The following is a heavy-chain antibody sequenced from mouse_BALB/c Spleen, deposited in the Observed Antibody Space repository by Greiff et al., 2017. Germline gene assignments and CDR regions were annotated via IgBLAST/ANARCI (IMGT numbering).Heavy chain of an antibody. D-gene: IGHD2-14*01. CDR1: GFTFSDYY. CDR3: ARAGYRSLYFDY. V-gene: IGHV5-4*02. Sequence: EVHLVESGGGLVKPGGSLKLSCAASGFTFSDYYMYWVRQTPEKRLEWVATISDGGSYTYYPDSVKGRFTISRDNAKNNLYLQMSSLKSEDTAMYYCARAGYRSLYFDYWGQGTTLTVSS. J-gene: IGHJ2*01. CDR2: ISDGGSYT.